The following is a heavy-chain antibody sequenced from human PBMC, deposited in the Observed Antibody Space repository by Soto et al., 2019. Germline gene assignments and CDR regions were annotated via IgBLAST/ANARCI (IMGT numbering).Heavy chain of an antibody. D-gene: IGHD2-8*01. CDR3: AEDRCLNGVCYLGWL. J-gene: IGHJ4*02. V-gene: IGHV3-15*07. Sequence: EVQLVESGGGLVKPGGSLRLSCAASGVTFSNAWMNWVRQAPGKGLEWVGRIKSKTDGGTTDYAAPVKGRFTISRDDSKNTLYLQMNSLEIQDTAVYYRAEDRCLNGVCYLGWLWGQGTLVTVSS. CDR2: IKSKTDGGTT. CDR1: GVTFSNAW.